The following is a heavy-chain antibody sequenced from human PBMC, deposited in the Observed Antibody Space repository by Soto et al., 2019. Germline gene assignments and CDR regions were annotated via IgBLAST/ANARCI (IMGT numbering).Heavy chain of an antibody. Sequence: PSETLSLTCAVYGLSFSGYYWSWIRPPPGKGLEWIGEINHSGSTNYNPSLKSRVTISVDTSKNQFSLKLSSVTAADTAVYYCANTIFGWQPNWFDPWGQGTLVTVSS. CDR3: ANTIFGWQPNWFDP. V-gene: IGHV4-34*01. CDR1: GLSFSGYY. D-gene: IGHD3-3*01. CDR2: INHSGST. J-gene: IGHJ5*02.